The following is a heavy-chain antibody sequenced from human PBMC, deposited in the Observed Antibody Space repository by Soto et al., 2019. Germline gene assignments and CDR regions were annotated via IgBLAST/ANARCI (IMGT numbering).Heavy chain of an antibody. CDR2: IVIGSDYT. CDR3: ARLRASSWYLGGYLDY. V-gene: IGHV3-11*06. CDR1: GFTFSDYY. J-gene: IGHJ4*02. Sequence: VGSLRLSCTASGFTFSDYYMSWIRQAPGKGLEWVSYIVIGSDYTNYADSVKGRFTISRDNAKNSLYLEMNSLRAEDTAVYYCARLRASSWYLGGYLDYWGQGTLVTVSS. D-gene: IGHD6-13*01.